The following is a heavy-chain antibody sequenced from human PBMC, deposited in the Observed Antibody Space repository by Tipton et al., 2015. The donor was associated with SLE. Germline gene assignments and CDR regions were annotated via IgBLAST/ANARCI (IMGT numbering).Heavy chain of an antibody. J-gene: IGHJ4*02. Sequence: GSLRLSCAASGFMFSNYGMHWVRQAPGKGLEWVAFIRYDGNEKYYADSVKGRFTISRDNSENTVHLQMNRLRAEDTAVFYCAKDFLERVTYGAHYFDHWGQGTLLTVSS. D-gene: IGHD3-16*01. CDR2: IRYDGNEK. CDR3: AKDFLERVTYGAHYFDH. CDR1: GFMFSNYG. V-gene: IGHV3-30*02.